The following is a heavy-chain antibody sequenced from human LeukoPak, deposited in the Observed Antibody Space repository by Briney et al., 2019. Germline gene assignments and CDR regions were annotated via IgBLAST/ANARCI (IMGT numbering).Heavy chain of an antibody. CDR3: ARDLGVRWFDP. CDR1: GGTFSSYA. J-gene: IGHJ5*02. Sequence: VASVKVSCKASGGTFSSYAISWVRQAPGQGLEWMGGIIPIFGTANYAQKFQGRVTITADKSTSTAYMELSSLRSEDTAVYYCARDLGVRWFDPWGQGTLVTVSS. CDR2: IIPIFGTA. V-gene: IGHV1-69*06. D-gene: IGHD3-16*01.